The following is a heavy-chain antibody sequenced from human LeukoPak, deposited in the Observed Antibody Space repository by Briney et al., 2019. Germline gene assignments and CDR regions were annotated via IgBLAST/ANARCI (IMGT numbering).Heavy chain of an antibody. CDR2: IYYSGST. CDR1: GGSISSGSYY. D-gene: IGHD2-15*01. V-gene: IGHV4-61*01. J-gene: IGHJ5*02. CDR3: ARRLGCSGGSCYNWFDP. Sequence: SSETLSLTCTVSGGSISSGSYYWSWIRQPPGKGLEWIGYIYYSGSTNYNPSLKSRVTISVDTSKNQFSLKLSSVTAADTAVYYCARRLGCSGGSCYNWFDPWGQGTLVTVSS.